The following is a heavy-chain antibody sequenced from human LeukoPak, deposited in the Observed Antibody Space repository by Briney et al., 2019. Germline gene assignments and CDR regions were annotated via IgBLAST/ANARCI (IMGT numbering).Heavy chain of an antibody. D-gene: IGHD6-25*01. CDR1: GFTFSSYA. CDR3: VRDQGVTGAAPSDY. Sequence: TGGSLRLSCAASGFTFSSYAMHWVRQAPGKGLEWVAVISYDGSNKYYADSVKGRFTISRDNSKNTLYLQMNSLRAEDTAVYYCVRDQGVTGAAPSDYWGQGTLVTVSS. J-gene: IGHJ4*02. V-gene: IGHV3-30*04. CDR2: ISYDGSNK.